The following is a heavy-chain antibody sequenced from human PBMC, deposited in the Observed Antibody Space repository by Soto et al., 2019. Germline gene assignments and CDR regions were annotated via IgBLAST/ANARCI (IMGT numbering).Heavy chain of an antibody. J-gene: IGHJ6*02. CDR3: ARGAPPGGTIFKPDTPPPCATDF. D-gene: IGHD3-3*01. CDR1: GGTFSSYT. V-gene: IGHV1-69*02. Sequence: GASVKVFCKASGGTFSSYTISWVRQAPGQGLEWMGRIIPILGIANYAQKFQGRVTITADKSTSTAYTELSSLRSEDTAVYYCARGAPPGGTIFKPDTPPPCATDFWGQGPTVTLSS. CDR2: IIPILGIA.